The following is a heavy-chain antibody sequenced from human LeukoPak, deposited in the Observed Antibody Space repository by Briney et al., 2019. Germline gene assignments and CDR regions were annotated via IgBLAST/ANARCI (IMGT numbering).Heavy chain of an antibody. J-gene: IGHJ4*02. CDR2: ISSSSSYI. V-gene: IGHV3-21*01. CDR3: ARDGSTTGTLFDY. D-gene: IGHD1-1*01. CDR1: GFTFSSYS. Sequence: PGGSLRLSCAASGFTFSSYSMNWVRQAPGKGLEWVSSISSSSSYIYYADSVKGRFTISRDNAKNSLYLQMNSLRAEDTAVYYCARDGSTTGTLFDYGGQGTLVTASS.